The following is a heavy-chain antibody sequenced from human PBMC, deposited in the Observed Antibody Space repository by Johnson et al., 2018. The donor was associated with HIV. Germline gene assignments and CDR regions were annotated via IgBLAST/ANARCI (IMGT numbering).Heavy chain of an antibody. CDR3: AKDQYSSSWYVADAFDI. D-gene: IGHD6-13*01. CDR1: GFTFNNYV. CDR2: ISGSDFGP. Sequence: VQLVESGGGLVQPGGSLRLSCAASGFTFNNYVMTWVRQAPGKGLEWVSGISGSDFGPYYADSVRGRFTISRDNSKNTLYLQMNSLRAEDTAVYYCAKDQYSSSWYVADAFDIWGQGTMVTVSS. V-gene: IGHV3-23*04. J-gene: IGHJ3*02.